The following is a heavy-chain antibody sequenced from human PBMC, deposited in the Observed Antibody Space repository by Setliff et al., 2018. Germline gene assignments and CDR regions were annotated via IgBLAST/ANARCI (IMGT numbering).Heavy chain of an antibody. J-gene: IGHJ6*02. CDR3: ARGAYYYESSGPYGPYYYYYDMDV. D-gene: IGHD3-22*01. Sequence: GASVKVSCKASGDTFSTYGITWVRQAPGQGLEWMGGIIPIFGTSNYAQKFQGRLTITADESTSTAYMEMSSLRSEDTALYYCARGAYYYESSGPYGPYYYYYDMDVWGQGTTVTVSS. CDR1: GDTFSTYG. V-gene: IGHV1-69*13. CDR2: IIPIFGTS.